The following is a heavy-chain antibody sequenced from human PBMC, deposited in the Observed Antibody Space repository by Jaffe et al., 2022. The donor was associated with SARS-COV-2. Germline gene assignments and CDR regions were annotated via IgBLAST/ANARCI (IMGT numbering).Heavy chain of an antibody. CDR3: ARGLAVAGSSAGAFDI. CDR2: MNPNSGNT. Sequence: QVQLVQSGAEVKKPGASVKVSCKASGYTFTSYDINWVRQATGQGLEWMGWMNPNSGNTGYAQKFQGRVTMTRNTSISTAYMELSSLRSEDTAVYYCARGLAVAGSSAGAFDIWGQGTMVTVSS. J-gene: IGHJ3*02. V-gene: IGHV1-8*01. D-gene: IGHD6-19*01. CDR1: GYTFTSYD.